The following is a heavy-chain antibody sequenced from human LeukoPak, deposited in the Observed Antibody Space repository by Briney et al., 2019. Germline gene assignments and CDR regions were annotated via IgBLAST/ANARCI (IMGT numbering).Heavy chain of an antibody. J-gene: IGHJ4*02. CDR2: ISAYNGNT. CDR1: GYTFTSYD. D-gene: IGHD3-3*01. Sequence: ASVKVSCRASGYTFTSYDINWVRQAPGQGLEWMGWISAYNGNTNYAQKLQGRVTMTTDTSTSTAYMELRSLRSDDTAVYYCARDLRLTIFGVVIFGYWGQGTLATVSS. V-gene: IGHV1-18*01. CDR3: ARDLRLTIFGVVIFGY.